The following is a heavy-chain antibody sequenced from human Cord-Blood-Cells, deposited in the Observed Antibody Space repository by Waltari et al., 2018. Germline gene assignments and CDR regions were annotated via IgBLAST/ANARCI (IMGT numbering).Heavy chain of an antibody. CDR2: IYHGGST. CDR3: ARILYSSSWYFDY. J-gene: IGHJ4*02. V-gene: IGHV4-4*02. CDR1: GGSISSSNW. D-gene: IGHD6-13*01. Sequence: QVQLQESGPGLVKPSGTLSLTCAVSGGSISSSNWWSWVRQPPGKGLEGIGEIYHGGSTNYTPSLKSRVTISVDKSKNQFSLKLSSVTAADTAVYYCARILYSSSWYFDYWGQGTLVTVSS.